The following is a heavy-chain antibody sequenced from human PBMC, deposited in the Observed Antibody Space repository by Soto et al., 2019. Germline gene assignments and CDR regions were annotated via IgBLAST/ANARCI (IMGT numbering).Heavy chain of an antibody. CDR2: IYDSGST. V-gene: IGHV4-39*01. CDR1: GGSISTTNYY. CDR3: ARRGGYDWYFDL. D-gene: IGHD5-12*01. Sequence: QLQLQESGPGLVKPSETLSLTCTISGGSISTTNYYWGWIRQPPGKGLEWIGTIYDSGSTYYNPSLKSRVTISVDTSKNQFSLKLSSVTAADTAVYYCARRGGYDWYFDLWGRGTLVTVSS. J-gene: IGHJ2*01.